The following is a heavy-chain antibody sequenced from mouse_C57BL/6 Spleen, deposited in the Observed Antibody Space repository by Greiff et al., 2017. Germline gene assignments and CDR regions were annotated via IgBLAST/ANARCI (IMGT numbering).Heavy chain of an antibody. CDR1: GYTFTDYN. CDR2: INPNNGGT. CDR3: ARERDFDV. J-gene: IGHJ1*03. Sequence: DVHLVESGPELVKPGASVKMSCKASGYTFTDYNMHWVKQSHGKSLEWIGYINPNNGGTSYNQKFKGKATLTVNKSSSTAYMELRSLTAEDSAVYYCARERDFDVWGTGTTVTVSS. V-gene: IGHV1-22*01.